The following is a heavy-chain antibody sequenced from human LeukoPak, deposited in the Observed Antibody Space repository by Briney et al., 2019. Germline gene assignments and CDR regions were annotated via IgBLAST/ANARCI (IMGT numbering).Heavy chain of an antibody. J-gene: IGHJ6*03. CDR2: IKRDGSEQ. CDR1: GFTFSSYW. Sequence: GGSLSLSCVVSGFTFSSYWMGWVRQAPGKGLEWVANIKRDGSEQYYVDSVKGRFTITRDNAKNSLSLQMDSLSAEDTAVYYCARIGGTSRSLTYYFYYMDVWGKGTTVTVSS. D-gene: IGHD1-26*01. CDR3: ARIGGTSRSLTYYFYYMDV. V-gene: IGHV3-7*01.